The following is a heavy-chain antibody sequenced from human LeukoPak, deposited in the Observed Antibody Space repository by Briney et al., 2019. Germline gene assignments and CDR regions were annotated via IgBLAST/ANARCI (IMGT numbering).Heavy chain of an antibody. J-gene: IGHJ5*02. Sequence: GGSLRLSCAASGFTFSSYGMHWVRQAPGKGLEWVAVIWYDGSNKYYADSVKGRFTISRDNSKNTLYLQMNSLRAEDTAVYYCAKDLSPAAGLCNWFDPWGQGTLVTVSS. V-gene: IGHV3-33*06. CDR1: GFTFSSYG. CDR2: IWYDGSNK. CDR3: AKDLSPAAGLCNWFDP. D-gene: IGHD6-13*01.